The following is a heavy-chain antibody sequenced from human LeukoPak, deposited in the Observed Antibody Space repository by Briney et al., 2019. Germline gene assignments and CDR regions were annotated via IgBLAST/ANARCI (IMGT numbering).Heavy chain of an antibody. J-gene: IGHJ4*02. D-gene: IGHD3-22*01. Sequence: ASVKVSCKASGYTFTSYGISWVRQAPGQGLEWMGWISAYNGNTNYAQKLQGRVTMTTDTSTSTAYVELRSLRSDDTAVYYCARVGDIYDSSGYYFDYWGQGTLVTVSS. V-gene: IGHV1-18*01. CDR3: ARVGDIYDSSGYYFDY. CDR2: ISAYNGNT. CDR1: GYTFTSYG.